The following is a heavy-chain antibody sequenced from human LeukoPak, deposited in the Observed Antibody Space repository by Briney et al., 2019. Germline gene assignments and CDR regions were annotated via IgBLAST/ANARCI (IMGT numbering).Heavy chain of an antibody. CDR2: ISVYNDNT. CDR1: GYTFTNYG. D-gene: IGHD2/OR15-2a*01. J-gene: IGHJ4*02. CDR3: ARRLLYKTMDY. V-gene: IGHV1-18*01. Sequence: GASVKVSCKASGYTFTNYGISWVRQAPGQGPEWIGWISVYNDNTNYTQKLQGRVTMTTDTSTGTAYMELRSLRSDDSAVYYCARRLLYKTMDYWGQGTLVTVSS.